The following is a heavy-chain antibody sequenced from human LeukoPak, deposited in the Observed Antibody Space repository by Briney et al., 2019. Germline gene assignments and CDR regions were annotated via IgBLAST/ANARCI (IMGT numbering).Heavy chain of an antibody. CDR3: ARASVNYYDSSGYWAFDY. J-gene: IGHJ4*02. CDR1: GFTFSSYW. CDR2: ISSSGTTI. Sequence: PGGSLRLSCAASGFTFSSYWMSWVRQAPGKGLEWVSYISSSGTTIYYADSVKGRFTISRDNAKNSLYLQMNSLRAEDTAVYYCARASVNYYDSSGYWAFDYWGQGTLVTVSS. D-gene: IGHD3-22*01. V-gene: IGHV3-48*04.